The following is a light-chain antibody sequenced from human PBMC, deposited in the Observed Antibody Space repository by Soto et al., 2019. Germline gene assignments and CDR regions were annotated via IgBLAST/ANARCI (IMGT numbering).Light chain of an antibody. CDR2: EVS. CDR3: SSYAGSDNYV. CDR1: SSDVGGYDY. Sequence: QSVLTQPPSASGSPGHSVTISCAGTSSDVGGYDYVSWYQQHPGKAPKLIIYEVSKRPSGVPDRFSGSKSGNTASLTVSGLQAEDGADYYCSSYAGSDNYVFGTGTKV. J-gene: IGLJ1*01. V-gene: IGLV2-8*01.